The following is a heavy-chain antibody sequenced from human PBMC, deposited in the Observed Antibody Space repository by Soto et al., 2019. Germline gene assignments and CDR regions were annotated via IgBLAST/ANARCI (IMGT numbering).Heavy chain of an antibody. D-gene: IGHD6-19*01. J-gene: IGHJ3*02. CDR3: ARVRVYSSGWYDAFDI. V-gene: IGHV4-59*01. CDR2: IYYSGST. CDR1: GGSISSYY. Sequence: SETLSLTCTVSGGSISSYYWSWIRQPPGKGLEWIGYIYYSGSTTYNPSLKSRVTISVDTSKNQFSLKLSSVTAADTAVYYCARVRVYSSGWYDAFDIWGQGTMVTVSS.